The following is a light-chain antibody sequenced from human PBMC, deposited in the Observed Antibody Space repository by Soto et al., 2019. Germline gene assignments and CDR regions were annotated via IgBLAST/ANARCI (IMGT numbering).Light chain of an antibody. CDR3: QPYDNVPYT. CDR2: DAS. Sequence: DTQMTQSPSSLSASVGDRVTIPCQASEDIGNHLNWYQQKPGKAPQLLIYDASNLETEVHSRFSATASGTDFSFTISSMQPEDFATYYCQPYDNVPYTFGGGTKLE. CDR1: EDIGNH. J-gene: IGKJ2*01. V-gene: IGKV1-33*01.